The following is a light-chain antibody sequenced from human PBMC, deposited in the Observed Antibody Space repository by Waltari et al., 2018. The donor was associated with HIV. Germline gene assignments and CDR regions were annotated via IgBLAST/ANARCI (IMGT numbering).Light chain of an antibody. CDR1: QSVSSY. CDR2: DVS. V-gene: IGKV3-11*01. CDR3: QQRSNWPRGT. Sequence: EIVLTQSPATLSLSPGERATLSCRASQSVSSYLAWYQQKPGRASRLLIYDVSNRATGIPARFSGSGSGTDFTLTISSLEPEDFAVYYCQQRSNWPRGTFGQGTKVEIK. J-gene: IGKJ1*01.